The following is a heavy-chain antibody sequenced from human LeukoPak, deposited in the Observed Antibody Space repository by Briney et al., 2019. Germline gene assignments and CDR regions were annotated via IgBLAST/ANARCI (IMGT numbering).Heavy chain of an antibody. CDR3: ATRYCSSTSCYNRAAPFDY. Sequence: SETLSLTCTVSGHSISSGYYWGWIRQPPEQGLEWVGSIYHTVSTYYNPSLKSRVTISVDTSKNQFSLRLTSVTAADTAVYYCATRYCSSTSCYNRAAPFDYWGQGTLVTVSS. J-gene: IGHJ4*02. V-gene: IGHV4-38-2*02. CDR2: IYHTVST. D-gene: IGHD2-2*01. CDR1: GHSISSGYY.